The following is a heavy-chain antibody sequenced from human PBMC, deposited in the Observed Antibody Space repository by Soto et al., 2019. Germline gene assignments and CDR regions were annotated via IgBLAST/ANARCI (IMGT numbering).Heavy chain of an antibody. D-gene: IGHD1-1*01. Sequence: PGGSLRLSCAASGFTFSSYWMHWVRQAPGKGLVWVPRITSDGSSTTYADSVKGRFTISRDNAKNTLYLQMNSLRAEDTAVYYCARGGLERRLDYWGQGTLVTVSS. J-gene: IGHJ4*02. CDR2: ITSDGSST. V-gene: IGHV3-74*03. CDR3: ARGGLERRLDY. CDR1: GFTFSSYW.